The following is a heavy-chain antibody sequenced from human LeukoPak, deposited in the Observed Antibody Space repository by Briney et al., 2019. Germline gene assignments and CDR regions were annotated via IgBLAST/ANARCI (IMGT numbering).Heavy chain of an antibody. D-gene: IGHD6-13*01. CDR2: IYYSGST. Sequence: SETLSLTCTASGGSISSSSYYWGWIRQPPGKGLEWIGSIYYSGSTYYNPSLKSRATISVDTSKNQFSLKLSSVTAADTAVYYCARDRGAAAGLNWFDPWGQGTLVTVSS. CDR1: GGSISSSSYY. CDR3: ARDRGAAAGLNWFDP. V-gene: IGHV4-39*07. J-gene: IGHJ5*02.